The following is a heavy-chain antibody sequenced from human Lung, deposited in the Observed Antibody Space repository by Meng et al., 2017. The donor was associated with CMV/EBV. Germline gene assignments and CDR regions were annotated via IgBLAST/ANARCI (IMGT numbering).Heavy chain of an antibody. Sequence: TASGFIFHDYTMHWVRQAPGKDLEGVSGIKWNSGNIFHADSVKRRFNIPRDNAKNSLYLQMNSLPAEDTALYYCAKDVGGAATTYYLDDWGKGTXVTVSS. D-gene: IGHD4-11*01. J-gene: IGHJ6*03. CDR3: AKDVGGAATTYYLDD. CDR1: GFIFHDYT. V-gene: IGHV3-9*01. CDR2: IKWNSGNI.